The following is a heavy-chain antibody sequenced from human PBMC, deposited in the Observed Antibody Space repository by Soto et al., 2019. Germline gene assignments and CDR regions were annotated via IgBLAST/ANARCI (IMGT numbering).Heavy chain of an antibody. CDR2: ISAYNGNT. D-gene: IGHD2-8*01. J-gene: IGHJ6*02. CDR1: GYTCTNYA. CDR3: ARGGKYCTNDVCAFYGMDV. Sequence: ASVKVSCKASGYTCTNYAISCVRQAPGQGLEWMGWISAYNGNTNYAQKLQGRVTMTTDTSTSKAYMELRSLRSDDTAVYYCARGGKYCTNDVCAFYGMDVWGQGTTVTVSS. V-gene: IGHV1-18*01.